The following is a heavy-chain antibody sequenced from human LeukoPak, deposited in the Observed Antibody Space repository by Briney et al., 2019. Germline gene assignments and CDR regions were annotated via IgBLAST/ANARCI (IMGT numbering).Heavy chain of an antibody. Sequence: GRSLRLSCAASGFTFSTYAMHWVRQAPGKGLEWVSVVSFDGSDKYYVDSVKGRFTISRDNSKNTLYLQMNSLRAGDTAVYYCAKDPIFSGSYGVFDYWGLGTLVTVSS. D-gene: IGHD1-26*01. V-gene: IGHV3-30*04. CDR2: VSFDGSDK. CDR1: GFTFSTYA. CDR3: AKDPIFSGSYGVFDY. J-gene: IGHJ4*02.